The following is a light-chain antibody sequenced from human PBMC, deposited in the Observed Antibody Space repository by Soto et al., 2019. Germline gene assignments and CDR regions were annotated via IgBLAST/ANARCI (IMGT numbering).Light chain of an antibody. CDR3: CSYAGSSVWE. CDR1: SSDVGSYNL. CDR2: EVS. Sequence: QSALTQPASVSGSPGQSITISCTGTSSDVGSYNLVSWYQQHPGKAPKLMIYEVSKRPSGVSNRFSGSKSGNTASLTISGPEAEDEADYYCCSYAGSSVWEFGGGTKLTVL. J-gene: IGLJ3*02. V-gene: IGLV2-23*02.